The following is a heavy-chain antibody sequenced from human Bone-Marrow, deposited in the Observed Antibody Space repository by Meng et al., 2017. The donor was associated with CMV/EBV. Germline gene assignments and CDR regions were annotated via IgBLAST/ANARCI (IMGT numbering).Heavy chain of an antibody. V-gene: IGHV4-38-2*02. CDR1: GYSISSGYY. J-gene: IGHJ4*02. Sequence: SETLSLTCTVSGYSISSGYYWGWMRQPPGKGLEWIGSIYHSGSTHYNPSLKSRVTTSVDTSKNQFSLKLSSVTAADTAVYYCARVRSDYDFWSGYYSVLWYFDYWGQGTLVTVSS. D-gene: IGHD3-3*01. CDR2: IYHSGST. CDR3: ARVRSDYDFWSGYYSVLWYFDY.